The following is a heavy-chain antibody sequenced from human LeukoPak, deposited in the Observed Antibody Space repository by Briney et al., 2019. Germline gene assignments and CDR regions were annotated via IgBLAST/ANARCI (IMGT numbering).Heavy chain of an antibody. CDR1: GFTFSSYS. Sequence: GGSLGLSCAASGFTFSSYSMNWVRQAPGKGLEWVSSISSSSSYIYYADSVKGRFTISRDNAKNSLYLQMNSLRAEDTAVYYCARTGASGAREGDYWGQGTLVTVSS. J-gene: IGHJ4*02. CDR2: ISSSSSYI. CDR3: ARTGASGAREGDY. V-gene: IGHV3-21*01. D-gene: IGHD1-26*01.